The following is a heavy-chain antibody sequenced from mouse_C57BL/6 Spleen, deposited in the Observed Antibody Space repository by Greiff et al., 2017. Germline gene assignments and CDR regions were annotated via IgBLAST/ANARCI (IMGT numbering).Heavy chain of an antibody. Sequence: QVQLQQPGAELVMPGASVKLSCKASGYTFTSYWMHWVKQRPGQGLEWIGEIDPSDSYTNYTQKFKGKSTLTVDKSSSTAYMQLSILTSEDSAVYYCARLYAHYAMDYWGQGTSVTVSS. D-gene: IGHD1-3*01. J-gene: IGHJ4*01. CDR3: ARLYAHYAMDY. CDR2: IDPSDSYT. CDR1: GYTFTSYW. V-gene: IGHV1-69*01.